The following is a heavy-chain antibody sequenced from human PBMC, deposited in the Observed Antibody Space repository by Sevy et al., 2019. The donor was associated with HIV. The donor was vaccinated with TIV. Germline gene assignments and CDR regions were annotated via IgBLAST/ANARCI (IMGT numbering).Heavy chain of an antibody. J-gene: IGHJ5*02. Sequence: GSLRLSCAASGFSISNNYTAWVRQAPGKGLEWVSVMYSGGSPYYADSVKGRFALSRDMSKNTVYLKMNSLRAEDTAVYYCARGYCGGGSCTAFDPWGQGTLVTVSS. V-gene: IGHV3-53*01. CDR3: ARGYCGGGSCTAFDP. D-gene: IGHD2-15*01. CDR1: GFSISNNY. CDR2: MYSGGSP.